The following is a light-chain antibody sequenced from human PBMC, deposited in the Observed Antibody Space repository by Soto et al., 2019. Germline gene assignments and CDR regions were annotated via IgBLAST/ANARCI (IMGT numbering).Light chain of an antibody. CDR1: QSVSSSY. J-gene: IGKJ4*01. V-gene: IGKV3-20*01. Sequence: LPPAQVSVCLSPGPSACLPWRDSQSVSSSYLAWYQQKPGQAPRLLIYGASSRATGIPDRFSGSGSGTDFTLTISRLEPEDFAVYYCQQYGSSPLTFGGGTKVDIK. CDR3: QQYGSSPLT. CDR2: GAS.